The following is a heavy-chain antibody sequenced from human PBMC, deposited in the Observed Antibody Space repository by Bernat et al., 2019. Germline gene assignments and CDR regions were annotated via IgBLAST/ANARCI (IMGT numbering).Heavy chain of an antibody. CDR3: ARDRDGSGRAFDI. J-gene: IGHJ3*02. D-gene: IGHD6-19*01. V-gene: IGHV3-48*03. CDR1: GFTFSNYE. Sequence: EVQLVESGGGLVQSGGSLRLSCAASGFTFSNYEMNWVRQTPGKGLEWVSFISRTSSIIHYADSVKGRFTISRDNAKFSLSLQMDSLRAEDTAIYFCARDRDGSGRAFDIWGQGTMVTVSS. CDR2: ISRTSSII.